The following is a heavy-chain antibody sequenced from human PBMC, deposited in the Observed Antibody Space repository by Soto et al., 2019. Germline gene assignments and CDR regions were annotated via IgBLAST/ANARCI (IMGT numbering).Heavy chain of an antibody. J-gene: IGHJ4*02. CDR3: ASYDTSGYYV. V-gene: IGHV4-34*01. D-gene: IGHD3-22*01. Sequence: QVQLQQWGAGLLKPSETLSLTCAVYGGSFSGYYWSWFRQPPGKGLEWIGEINHSGSTNYNPSLKSRVTISVDTSNNQFSLKLSSVTAADTAVYYCASYDTSGYYVGGQGHLVTVSS. CDR1: GGSFSGYY. CDR2: INHSGST.